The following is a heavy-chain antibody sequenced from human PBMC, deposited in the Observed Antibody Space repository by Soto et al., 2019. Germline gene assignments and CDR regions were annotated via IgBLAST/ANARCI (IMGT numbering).Heavy chain of an antibody. D-gene: IGHD3-22*01. CDR2: INPNSGDT. CDR1: GYTFIGYY. CDR3: ASTKYDSSAYYYWYLGL. J-gene: IGHJ2*01. V-gene: IGHV1-2*02. Sequence: QVQLVQSGAEVKKPGASVKVSCKASGYTFIGYYMHWVRQAPGQGLEWMGWINPNSGDTNYAQKFQDRVTITADTSANTVYLELSSLRSEDTAVYYCASTKYDSSAYYYWYLGLWGRGTLVTVSS.